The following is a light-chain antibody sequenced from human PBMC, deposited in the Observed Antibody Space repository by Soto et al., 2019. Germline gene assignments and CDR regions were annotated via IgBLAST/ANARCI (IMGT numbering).Light chain of an antibody. V-gene: IGKV3-20*01. Sequence: EIVLTQSPGTLSLSPGATATLSCRASQTVSSNYLAWFQQKSGQAPRLLIYGASSRATGIPDRFSGSGSGTDFTLTISRPEPEDFAVYFCQQYRRSPVTFGPGNKVDXK. CDR1: QTVSSNY. J-gene: IGKJ3*01. CDR2: GAS. CDR3: QQYRRSPVT.